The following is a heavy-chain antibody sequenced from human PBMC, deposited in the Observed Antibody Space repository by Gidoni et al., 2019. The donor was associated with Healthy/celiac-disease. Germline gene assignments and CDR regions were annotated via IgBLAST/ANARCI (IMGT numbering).Heavy chain of an antibody. CDR3: TTGFPYGGNPL. Sequence: EVQLVESGGGLVKPGGSLRLSCAASGFPFSNAWMSWVRQAPGKGLELVGRIKSKTDGGTTDYAAPVKGRFTISRDDSKNTLYLQMNSLKTEDTAVYYCTTGFPYGGNPLWGQGTLVTVSS. J-gene: IGHJ4*02. D-gene: IGHD2-15*01. CDR2: IKSKTDGGTT. V-gene: IGHV3-15*01. CDR1: GFPFSNAW.